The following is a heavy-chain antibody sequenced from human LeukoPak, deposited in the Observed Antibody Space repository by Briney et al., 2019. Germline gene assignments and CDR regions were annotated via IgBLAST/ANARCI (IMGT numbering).Heavy chain of an antibody. Sequence: SETLSLTCSVAGGSISSYYWSWIRQPPGKGLEWIGYIYYSGSTNYNPSLKSRVTISVDTSKNQFSLKLSSVTAADTAVYYCARDRGYGMDVWGQGTTVTVSS. V-gene: IGHV4-59*01. CDR2: IYYSGST. CDR1: GGSISSYY. J-gene: IGHJ6*02. CDR3: ARDRGYGMDV.